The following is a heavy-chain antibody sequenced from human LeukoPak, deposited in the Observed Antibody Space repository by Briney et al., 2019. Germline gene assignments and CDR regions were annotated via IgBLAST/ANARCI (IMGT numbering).Heavy chain of an antibody. CDR1: GRSFSVYC. V-gene: IGHV4-34*01. CDR3: AGSIAARLDY. J-gene: IGHJ4*02. D-gene: IGHD6-6*01. Sequence: TSETLSLTCAVYGRSFSVYCWSWIRQPPGKGLEWIGEINHSGSTNYNPSLKSRVTISVDTSKNQFSLKLSSVTAADTAVYYCAGSIAARLDYWGQGNLVTASS. CDR2: INHSGST.